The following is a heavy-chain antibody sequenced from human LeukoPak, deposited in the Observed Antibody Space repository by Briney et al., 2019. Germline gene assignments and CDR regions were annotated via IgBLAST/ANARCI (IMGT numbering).Heavy chain of an antibody. Sequence: ASVKVSCKASGLTFSTNSITWVRQAPGEGLEWMGWITINNGGVNQMFQGRAIMSTDASTSTAYMDLRSLTSDDTAVYFCARGRRSRTQLWSYFDSWGQGTLVTVSS. V-gene: IGHV1-18*04. CDR3: ARGRRSRTQLWSYFDS. CDR2: ITINNGGV. D-gene: IGHD1-1*01. CDR1: GLTFSTNS. J-gene: IGHJ4*01.